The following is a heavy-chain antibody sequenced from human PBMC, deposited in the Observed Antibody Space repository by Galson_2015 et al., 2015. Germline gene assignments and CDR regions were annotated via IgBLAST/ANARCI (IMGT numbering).Heavy chain of an antibody. Sequence: SLRLSCAASGFTFSSYSMNWVRQAPGKGLEWVSSISSSSSYIYYADSVKGRFTISRDNAKNSLYLHMNSLRAEDTAVYYCASQPNYYDILTGYRYGMDVWGQGTTVTVSS. V-gene: IGHV3-21*01. CDR3: ASQPNYYDILTGYRYGMDV. D-gene: IGHD3-9*01. CDR2: ISSSSSYI. CDR1: GFTFSSYS. J-gene: IGHJ6*02.